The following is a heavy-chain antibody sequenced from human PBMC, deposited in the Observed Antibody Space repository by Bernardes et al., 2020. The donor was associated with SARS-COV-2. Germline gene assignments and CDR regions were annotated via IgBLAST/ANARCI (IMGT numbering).Heavy chain of an antibody. V-gene: IGHV3-33*01. J-gene: IGHJ2*01. CDR3: ASAAGAIDDWYFDL. D-gene: IGHD2-2*02. Sequence: WGSLRLSCAASGFTFSSYGMHWVRQAPGKGLEWVAVIWYDGSNKYYADSVKGRFTISRDNSKNTLYLQMNSLRAEDTAVYYCASAAGAIDDWYFDLWGRGTLVTVSS. CDR1: GFTFSSYG. CDR2: IWYDGSNK.